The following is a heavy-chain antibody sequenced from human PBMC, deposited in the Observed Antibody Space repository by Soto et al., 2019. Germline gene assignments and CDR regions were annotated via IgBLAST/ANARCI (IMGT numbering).Heavy chain of an antibody. D-gene: IGHD4-4*01. J-gene: IGHJ5*02. CDR3: ARRDHSNSRGWFDP. V-gene: IGHV4-39*01. Sequence: PSETLSLTCTVSGGSVSSSIYYWGWIRQPPGKGLEWIGSIYYDGTTYYNPSLYSRVTISVDTSKNQFSLRLSSVTAADTAVYYCARRDHSNSRGWFDPWGPGTLVTVSS. CDR2: IYYDGTT. CDR1: GGSVSSSIYY.